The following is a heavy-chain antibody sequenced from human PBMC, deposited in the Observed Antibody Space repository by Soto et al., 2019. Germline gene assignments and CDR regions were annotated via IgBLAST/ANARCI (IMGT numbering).Heavy chain of an antibody. V-gene: IGHV4-30-2*01. CDR1: GGSISSGGYF. CDR3: ARGDSGYYYYGLDV. D-gene: IGHD3-16*01. J-gene: IGHJ6*02. Sequence: SETLSLTCDVSGGSISSGGYFWSWIRQPPEKGLEWIGHIFDSGSTYYNPSLESRVTLSVDRSKNQFSLKLTSVTAADTALYYCARGDSGYYYYGLDVWGQGTTVTGSS. CDR2: IFDSGST.